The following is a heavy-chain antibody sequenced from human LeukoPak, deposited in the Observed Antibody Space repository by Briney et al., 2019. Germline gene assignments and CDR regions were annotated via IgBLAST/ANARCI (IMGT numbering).Heavy chain of an antibody. J-gene: IGHJ4*02. CDR1: GYTFTSYG. Sequence: ASVKVSCKASGYTFTSYGISWVRLAPGQGLEWMGWISAYNGNTNYAQKLQGRVTMTTDTSTSTAYMELRSLRSDDTAVYYCAQTRGGDYYDSSGYSTLSYWGQGTLVTVSS. CDR2: ISAYNGNT. D-gene: IGHD3-22*01. CDR3: AQTRGGDYYDSSGYSTLSY. V-gene: IGHV1-18*01.